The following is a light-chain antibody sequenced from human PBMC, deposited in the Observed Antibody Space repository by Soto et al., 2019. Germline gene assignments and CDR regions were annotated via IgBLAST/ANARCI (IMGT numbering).Light chain of an antibody. CDR1: QSVSNSY. V-gene: IGKV3D-20*02. Sequence: EFVLTQSPGTLSLSPGERATLSCRASQSVSNSYVAWYQQKSGQAPRLLIYDTSSRVTGIPDRFSGSGSGTDFTLTISSLEPEDFAVYYCQQRSNWPPTFGQGTRLEIK. CDR3: QQRSNWPPT. CDR2: DTS. J-gene: IGKJ5*01.